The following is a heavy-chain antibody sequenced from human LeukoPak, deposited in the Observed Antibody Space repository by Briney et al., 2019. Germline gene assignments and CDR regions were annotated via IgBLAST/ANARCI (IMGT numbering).Heavy chain of an antibody. CDR3: ARVSSSLTNDY. V-gene: IGHV4-4*07. CDR1: GGSISSYY. CDR2: IYASGNT. D-gene: IGHD6-13*01. Sequence: PSETLSLTCTVSGGSISSYYWSWVRQPAGKGLEWIGRIYASGNTNYNPSLKGRVTMTVDTSKNQFSLNLSSVTAADTAVYYCARVSSSLTNDYWGQGTLVTVSS. J-gene: IGHJ4*02.